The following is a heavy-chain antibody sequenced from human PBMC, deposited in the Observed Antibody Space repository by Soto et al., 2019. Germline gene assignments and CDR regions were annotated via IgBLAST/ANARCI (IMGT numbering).Heavy chain of an antibody. CDR2: IYYSGST. CDR1: GGSISSGGYY. CDR3: ARGRPPSAHFDP. Sequence: SETLSLTCTVSGGSISSGGYYWSWIRQHPGKGLEWIGYIYYSGSTYYNPSLKSRVTISVDTSKNQFSLKLSSVTAADTAVYYCARGRPPSAHFDPWGQGTLVTVSS. J-gene: IGHJ5*02. V-gene: IGHV4-31*03.